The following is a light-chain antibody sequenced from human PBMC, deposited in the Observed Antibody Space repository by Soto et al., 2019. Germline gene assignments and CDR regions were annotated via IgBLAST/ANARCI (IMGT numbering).Light chain of an antibody. J-gene: IGKJ2*01. CDR2: GTS. V-gene: IGKV3-15*01. Sequence: EIVMTQSPATLPVSPGERATLSCRASQSVNSNLAWYQQKPGQAPRLLIYGTSTRATGIPARFSGSGSGTEFTLTISSLQSEDFAVYYCQQYNNWPPYTFGQGTKLETK. CDR3: QQYNNWPPYT. CDR1: QSVNSN.